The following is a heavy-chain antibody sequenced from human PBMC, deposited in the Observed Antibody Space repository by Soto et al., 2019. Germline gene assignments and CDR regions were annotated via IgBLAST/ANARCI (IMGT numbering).Heavy chain of an antibody. CDR1: GYSFTSYW. Sequence: GESLKISCKGSGYSFTSYWIGWVRQMPGKGLEWMGIIYPGDSDTRYSPSFQGQVTISADKSISTAYLQWSSLKASDTAMYYCSRSEDRGCTNEPCAPRSFYSLINCWRQGNTVTV. CDR2: IYPGDSDT. CDR3: SRSEDRGCTNEPCAPRSFYSLINC. V-gene: IGHV5-51*01. J-gene: IGHJ6*02. D-gene: IGHD2-8*01.